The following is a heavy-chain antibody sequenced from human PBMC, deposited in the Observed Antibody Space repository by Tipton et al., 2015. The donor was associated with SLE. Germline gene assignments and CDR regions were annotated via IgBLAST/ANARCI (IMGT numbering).Heavy chain of an antibody. J-gene: IGHJ5*02. CDR2: IHTSGST. CDR1: GASISSYY. CDR3: ASGAYGSGSNYFGGWFDP. D-gene: IGHD3-10*01. Sequence: TLSLTCTVSGASISSYYWSWIRQFPGKGLEWIGYIHTSGSTNYNPSLKSRVTISVDTSKNQFSLKLSSVTAADTAVYYCASGAYGSGSNYFGGWFDPWGQGTLVTGSS. V-gene: IGHV4-4*08.